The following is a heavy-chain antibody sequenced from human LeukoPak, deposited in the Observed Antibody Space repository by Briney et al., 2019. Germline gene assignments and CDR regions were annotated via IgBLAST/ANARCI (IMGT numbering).Heavy chain of an antibody. D-gene: IGHD3-22*01. J-gene: IGHJ4*02. CDR2: ISSSGSTI. V-gene: IGHV3-11*01. Sequence: PGGTLRLSCAASGFTFSGCYMSWIRQAPGMGLEWVSYISSSGSTIYYADFVKGRFTISRDSAKNSLYLQMNILRAEDTAVYYCERRTYYHGSYGYYYFDVWGQGTTVTVSS. CDR3: ERRTYYHGSYGYYYFDV. CDR1: GFTFSGCY.